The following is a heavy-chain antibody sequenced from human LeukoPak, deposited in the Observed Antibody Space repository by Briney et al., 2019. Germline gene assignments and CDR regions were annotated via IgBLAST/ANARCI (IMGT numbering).Heavy chain of an antibody. Sequence: PSETLSLTCTVSGASISSSSYYWGWIRQPPGKGLEWIGSIYYSGSTNYNPSLKSRVTISVDTSKNQFSLKLSSVTAADTAVYYCARRRVGSTAYGGKPFPTGYFDYWGQGTLVTVSS. V-gene: IGHV4-39*07. CDR1: GASISSSSYY. CDR2: IYYSGST. J-gene: IGHJ4*02. CDR3: ARRRVGSTAYGGKPFPTGYFDY. D-gene: IGHD4-23*01.